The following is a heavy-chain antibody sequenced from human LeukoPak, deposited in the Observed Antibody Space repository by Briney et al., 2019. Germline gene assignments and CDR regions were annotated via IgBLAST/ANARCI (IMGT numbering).Heavy chain of an antibody. J-gene: IGHJ5*02. CDR1: GYTFTGYY. V-gene: IGHV1-2*02. CDR2: INPNSGGT. Sequence: ASVKVSCKASGYTFTGYYMHWVRQAPGQGLERMGWINPNSGGTNYAQKFQGRVTMTRDTSISTAYMELSRLRSDDTAVYYCARYGSVYGGNSVYNWFDPWGQGTLVTVSS. CDR3: ARYGSVYGGNSVYNWFDP. D-gene: IGHD4-23*01.